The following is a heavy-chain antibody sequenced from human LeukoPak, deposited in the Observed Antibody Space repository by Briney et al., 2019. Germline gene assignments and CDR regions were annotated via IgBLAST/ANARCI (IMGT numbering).Heavy chain of an antibody. Sequence: SETLSLTCAVYGGSFSGYYWSWIRQPPGKGLEWIGEINHSGSTNYNPSLKSRVTISVDTSKNQFSPKLSSVTAADTAVYYCARGFTIFGVAPLGYFDYWGQGTLVTVSS. CDR1: GGSFSGYY. D-gene: IGHD3-3*01. V-gene: IGHV4-34*01. CDR3: ARGFTIFGVAPLGYFDY. J-gene: IGHJ4*02. CDR2: INHSGST.